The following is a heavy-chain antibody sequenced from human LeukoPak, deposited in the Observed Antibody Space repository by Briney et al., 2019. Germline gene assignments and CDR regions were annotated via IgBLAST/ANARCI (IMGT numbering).Heavy chain of an antibody. D-gene: IGHD5-18*01. CDR1: GFTFSSYG. Sequence: GGSLRLSCAASGFTFSSYGMSWVRQAPGKGLEWVSAISGSGGSTYYADSVKSRFTISRDNSKNTLYLQMNSLRAGDTALYYCAKESLRGHSYGFDNWGQGTLVTVSS. V-gene: IGHV3-23*01. J-gene: IGHJ4*02. CDR3: AKESLRGHSYGFDN. CDR2: ISGSGGST.